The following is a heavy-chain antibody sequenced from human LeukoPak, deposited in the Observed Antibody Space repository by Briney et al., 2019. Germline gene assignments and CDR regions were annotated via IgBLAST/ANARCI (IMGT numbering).Heavy chain of an antibody. D-gene: IGHD3-16*01. CDR3: ARAPRGDLRYFQH. Sequence: PSQTLSLTCTVSGGSISSGGYYWSWVRQPPGKGLEWIGEINHSGSTNYNPSLKSRVTISVDTSKNQFSLKLSSVTAADTAVYYCARAPRGDLRYFQHWGQGTLVTVSS. V-gene: IGHV4-30-2*01. CDR2: INHSGST. CDR1: GGSISSGGYY. J-gene: IGHJ1*01.